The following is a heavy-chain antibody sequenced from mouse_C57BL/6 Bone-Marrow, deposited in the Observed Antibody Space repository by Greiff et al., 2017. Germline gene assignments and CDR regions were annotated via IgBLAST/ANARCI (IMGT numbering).Heavy chain of an antibody. V-gene: IGHV1-82*01. CDR3: ASTMGFAY. D-gene: IGHD2-1*01. J-gene: IGHJ3*01. CDR2: IYPGDGDT. CDR1: GYAFSSSW. Sequence: VKLMESGPELVKPGASVKISCKASGYAFSSSWMNWVKQRPGTGLEWIGRIYPGDGDTNYNGKFTGKATLTADKSSSTAYMQLSSLTSEDSAVYFCASTMGFAYWGQGTLVTVSA.